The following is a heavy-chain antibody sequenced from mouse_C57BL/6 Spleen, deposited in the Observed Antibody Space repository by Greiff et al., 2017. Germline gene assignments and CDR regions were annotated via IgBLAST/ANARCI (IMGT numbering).Heavy chain of an antibody. CDR2: ISDGGSYT. Sequence: EVHLVESGGGLVKPGGSLKLSCAASGFTFSSYAMSWVRQTPEKRLEWVATISDGGSYTYYPDNVKGRFTISRDNAKNNLYLQMSHLKSEDTAMYYCARADDGYLDSFAYWGQGTLVTVSA. CDR1: GFTFSSYA. J-gene: IGHJ3*01. CDR3: ARADDGYLDSFAY. V-gene: IGHV5-4*01. D-gene: IGHD2-3*01.